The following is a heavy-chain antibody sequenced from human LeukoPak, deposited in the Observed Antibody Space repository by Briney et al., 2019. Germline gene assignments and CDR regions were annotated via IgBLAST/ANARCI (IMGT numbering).Heavy chain of an antibody. Sequence: SQTLSLTCAISGDSVSSNSAAWNWIRQSPPRGLEWLGRTYYRSKWYNDYAVSVKSRITINPDTSKNQFSLQLNSVTPEDTAVYYCTRGAPVGSSREFDYWGQGTLVTVSS. CDR1: GDSVSSNSAA. J-gene: IGHJ4*02. CDR3: TRGAPVGSSREFDY. D-gene: IGHD5-24*01. CDR2: TYYRSKWYN. V-gene: IGHV6-1*01.